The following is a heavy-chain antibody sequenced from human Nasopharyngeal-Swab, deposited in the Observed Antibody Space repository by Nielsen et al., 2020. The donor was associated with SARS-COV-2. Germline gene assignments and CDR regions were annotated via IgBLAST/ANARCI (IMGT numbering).Heavy chain of an antibody. Sequence: SQTLSLTCAVYGGSFSDYYWTWIRQPPGKRLEWIGEINHRGTTNYNPSLKSRVTIPADTSKNQFSLNLSSVTAADTAVYYCARGLVDVNMMLVVIGFSYWLDSWGQGTLATVSS. CDR3: ARGLVDVNMMLVVIGFSYWLDS. CDR1: GGSFSDYY. J-gene: IGHJ5*01. CDR2: INHRGTT. D-gene: IGHD3-22*01. V-gene: IGHV4-34*01.